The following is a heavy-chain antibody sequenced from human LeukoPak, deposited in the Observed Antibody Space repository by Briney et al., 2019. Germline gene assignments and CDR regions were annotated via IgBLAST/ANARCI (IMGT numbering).Heavy chain of an antibody. J-gene: IGHJ4*02. D-gene: IGHD3-10*01. CDR3: ARAPGGGATDY. Sequence: SETLSLTCTVSGGXISNNFCSWVRQPPGKGQELIGYIYNSGGTNYNPSLKSRLTISVDTSKNQLSLKLTSVTAADTAVYYCARAPGGGATDYWGQGTLVTVSS. CDR1: GGXISNNF. V-gene: IGHV4-59*01. CDR2: IYNSGGT.